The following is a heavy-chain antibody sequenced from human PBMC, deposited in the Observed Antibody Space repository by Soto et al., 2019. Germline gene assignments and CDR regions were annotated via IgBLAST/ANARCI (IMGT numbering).Heavy chain of an antibody. CDR1: GGSISSGGYY. V-gene: IGHV4-31*03. D-gene: IGHD3-3*01. CDR3: ARSDPITIFAPMDV. J-gene: IGHJ6*02. Sequence: SETLSLTCTVSGGSISSGGYYWSWIRQHPGKGLEWIGYIYYSGSTYYNPSLKSRVTISVDTSKNQFSLKLSSVTAADTAVYYCARSDPITIFAPMDVWGQGTTVTVSS. CDR2: IYYSGST.